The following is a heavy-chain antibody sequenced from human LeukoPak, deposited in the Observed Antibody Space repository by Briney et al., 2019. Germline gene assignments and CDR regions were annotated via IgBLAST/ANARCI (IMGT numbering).Heavy chain of an antibody. Sequence: PGGSLRLSCAASGFTFSSFAMSWVRQAPGKGLEWVSAITGSGGSTDYADSVKGRFTISRDNSKNTLYLQMNSLRAEDTAVYYCARFLPPLGGYFDYWGQGTLVTVSS. CDR2: ITGSGGST. D-gene: IGHD3-3*01. CDR1: GFTFSSFA. V-gene: IGHV3-23*01. J-gene: IGHJ4*02. CDR3: ARFLPPLGGYFDY.